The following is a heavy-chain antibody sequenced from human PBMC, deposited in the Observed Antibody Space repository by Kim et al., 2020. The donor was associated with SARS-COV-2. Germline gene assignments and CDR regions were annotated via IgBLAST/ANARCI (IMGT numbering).Heavy chain of an antibody. V-gene: IGHV3-23*01. J-gene: IGHJ4*02. Sequence: GSLRLSCAASGFTFSSYAMSWVRQAPGKGLEWVSAISGSGGSTYYADSVKGRFTISRDNSKNTLYLQMNSLRAEDTAIYYCATHKDYQYYFDYWGQGTLVTVSS. CDR3: ATHKDYQYYFDY. D-gene: IGHD2-2*01. CDR2: ISGSGGST. CDR1: GFTFSSYA.